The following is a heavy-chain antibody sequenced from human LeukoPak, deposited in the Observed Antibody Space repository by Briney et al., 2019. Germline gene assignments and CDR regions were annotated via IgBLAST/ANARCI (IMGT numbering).Heavy chain of an antibody. J-gene: IGHJ4*02. V-gene: IGHV4-39*01. Sequence: SETLSLTSTVSGGSISSSSCYWGWIRQPPGKGLEWIGSIYYSGSTYYNPSLKSRVTISVDTSKNQFSLKLSSVTAADTAVYYCARLRIPSPAYYFDYWGQGTLVTVSS. D-gene: IGHD2-2*01. CDR3: ARLRIPSPAYYFDY. CDR1: GGSISSSSCY. CDR2: IYYSGST.